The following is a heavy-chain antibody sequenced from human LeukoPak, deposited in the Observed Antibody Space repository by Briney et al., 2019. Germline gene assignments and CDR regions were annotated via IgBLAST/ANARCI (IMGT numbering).Heavy chain of an antibody. CDR3: AKVLRYFDWLYDY. J-gene: IGHJ4*02. V-gene: IGHV3-53*01. CDR2: IYSGGST. D-gene: IGHD3-9*01. Sequence: PGGSLRLSCAASGFTVSSNYMSWVRQAPGKGLEWVSVIYSGGSTYYADSVKGRFTISRDNSKNTLYLQMNSLRAEDTAVYYCAKVLRYFDWLYDYWGQGTLVTVSS. CDR1: GFTVSSNY.